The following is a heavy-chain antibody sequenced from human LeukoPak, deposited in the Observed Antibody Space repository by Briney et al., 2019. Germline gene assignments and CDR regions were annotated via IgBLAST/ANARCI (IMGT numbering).Heavy chain of an antibody. CDR3: ARDFRSTIFGVVITTYFDY. J-gene: IGHJ4*02. CDR2: IYYSGST. D-gene: IGHD3-3*01. Sequence: SETLSLTCTVSGGSISSGGYYWSWIRQHPGKGLEWIGYIYYSGSTYYNPSLKSRVTISVDTSKSQFSLKLSSVTAADTAVYYCARDFRSTIFGVVITTYFDYWGQGTLVTVSS. V-gene: IGHV4-31*03. CDR1: GGSISSGGYY.